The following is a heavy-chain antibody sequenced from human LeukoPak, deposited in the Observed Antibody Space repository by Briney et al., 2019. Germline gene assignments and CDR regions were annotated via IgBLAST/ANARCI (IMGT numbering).Heavy chain of an antibody. CDR3: ARSENYYDSSGYYLLRH. D-gene: IGHD3-22*01. Sequence: GSVKDSCQACGYTLLCYASSGVRQAPSQRLDGTGLISSYNGNTNYAQKLQGRVTMTTDTSTSTAYMELRSLRSDDTAVYYCARSENYYDSSGYYLLRHWGQGTLVTVSS. CDR1: GYTLLCYA. V-gene: IGHV1-18*01. J-gene: IGHJ1*01. CDR2: ISSYNGNT.